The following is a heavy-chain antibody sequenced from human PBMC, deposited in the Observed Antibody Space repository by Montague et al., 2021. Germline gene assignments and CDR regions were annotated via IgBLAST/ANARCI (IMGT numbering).Heavy chain of an antibody. CDR3: ARGAYCGGDCYSGAFDI. J-gene: IGHJ3*02. D-gene: IGHD2-21*02. CDR2: IYRGGST. CDR1: GFTLSDNY. Sequence: SLRLSCAASGFTLSDNYMTWVRQAPGKGLEWVSVIYRGGSTYYADSVKGRFTISRDTSKSTLYLQMNSLRPEDTAVYYCARGAYCGGDCYSGAFDIWGQGTTVTVSS. V-gene: IGHV3-53*01.